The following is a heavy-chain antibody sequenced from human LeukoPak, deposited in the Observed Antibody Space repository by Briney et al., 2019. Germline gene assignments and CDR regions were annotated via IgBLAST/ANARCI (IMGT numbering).Heavy chain of an antibody. CDR2: IYYSGSI. CDR3: AREWAHVFDI. J-gene: IGHJ3*02. V-gene: IGHV4-31*03. D-gene: IGHD1-26*01. CDR1: GGSISSGGYH. Sequence: SETLSLTCTVSGGSISSGGYHWSWIRQHPGKGLEWIGYIYYSGSIYYHPSLKSRVTISIDTSKNQLSLKLSSVTAADTAVYYCAREWAHVFDIWGQGTIVTVSS.